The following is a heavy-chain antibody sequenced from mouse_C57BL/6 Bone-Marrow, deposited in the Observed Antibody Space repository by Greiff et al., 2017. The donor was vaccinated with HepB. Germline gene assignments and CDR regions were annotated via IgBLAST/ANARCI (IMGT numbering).Heavy chain of an antibody. CDR2: IYPSDSET. J-gene: IGHJ3*01. V-gene: IGHV1-61*01. D-gene: IGHD6-1*01. CDR3: ARGRGFAY. Sequence: QVHVKQPGAELVRPGSSVKLSCKASGYTFTSYWMDWVKQRPGQGLEWIGNIYPSDSETHYNQKFKDKATLTVDKSSSTAYMQLSSLTSEDSAVYYCARGRGFAYWGQGTLVTVSA. CDR1: GYTFTSYW.